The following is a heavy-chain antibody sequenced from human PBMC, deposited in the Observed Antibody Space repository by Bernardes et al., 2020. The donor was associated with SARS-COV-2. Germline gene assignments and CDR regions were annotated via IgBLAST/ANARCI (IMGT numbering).Heavy chain of an antibody. D-gene: IGHD2-2*01. V-gene: IGHV4-34*01. J-gene: IGHJ5*02. CDR2: VNESGST. CDR1: GGSITDYY. CDR3: SRGVSPRWGSTSCYSCDSGYWFHP. Sequence: SETLSLTCAVSGGSITDYYWSWIRQSPGEGLEWIGEVNESGSTAYNPSLESRVTISVDTSKNLFSLKVTPVTAADTAVYYCSRGVSPRWGSTSCYSCDSGYWFHPWGQGTLVTVSS.